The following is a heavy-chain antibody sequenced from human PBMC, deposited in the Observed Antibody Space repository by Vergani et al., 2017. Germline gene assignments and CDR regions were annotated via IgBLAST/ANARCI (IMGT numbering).Heavy chain of an antibody. V-gene: IGHV3-43*01. CDR1: GFTFDDYT. CDR3: AKDHASYSSSWSFDY. CDR2: ISWDGGST. D-gene: IGHD6-13*01. J-gene: IGHJ4*02. Sequence: EVQLVESGGVVVQPGGSLRLSCAASGFTFDDYTMHWVRQAPGKGLEWVSLISWDGGSTYYADSVKGRFTISRDNSKNSLYLQMNSLRTEDTALYYCAKDHASYSSSWSFDYWGQGTLVTVSS.